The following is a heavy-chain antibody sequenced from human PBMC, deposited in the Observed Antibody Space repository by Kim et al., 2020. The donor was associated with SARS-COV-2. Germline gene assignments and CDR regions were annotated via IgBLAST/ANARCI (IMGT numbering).Heavy chain of an antibody. D-gene: IGHD6-19*01. J-gene: IGHJ4*02. CDR3: AKEELLALDY. CDR2: IWYDGSNK. V-gene: IGHV3-33*06. CDR1: GFTFSSYG. Sequence: GRSLRLSCAASGFTFSSYGMHWVRQAPGKGLEWVAVIWYDGSNKYYADSVKGRFTISRDNSKNTLYLQMNSLRAEDTAVYYCAKEELLALDYWGQGTLVTVSS.